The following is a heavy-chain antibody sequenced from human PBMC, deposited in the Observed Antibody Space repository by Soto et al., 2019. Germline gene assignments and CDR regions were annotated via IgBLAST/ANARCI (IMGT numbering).Heavy chain of an antibody. CDR1: GFTFSSYG. D-gene: IGHD6-19*01. J-gene: IGHJ3*02. V-gene: IGHV3-33*06. CDR3: AKSSGWSHDAFDI. Sequence: QVQLVESGGGVAQPGRSLRLSCAASGFTFSSYGMHWVRQAPGKGLEWVAVIWYDGSNKYYADSVKGRFTISRDNSKNTLYLQMNSLRAEDTAVYYCAKSSGWSHDAFDIWGQGTMVTVSS. CDR2: IWYDGSNK.